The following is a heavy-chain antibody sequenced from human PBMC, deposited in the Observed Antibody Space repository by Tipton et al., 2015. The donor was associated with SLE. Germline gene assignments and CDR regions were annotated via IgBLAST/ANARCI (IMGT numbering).Heavy chain of an antibody. CDR3: TTDPGRGFDV. D-gene: IGHD2-15*01. V-gene: IGHV3-15*01. J-gene: IGHJ3*01. CDR2: IRSKTAGGAT. CDR1: GSTFTNAW. Sequence: SLRLSCAASGSTFTNAWMNWVRQAPGKGLDWVGRIRSKTAGGATDYAAPVKGRFTISRDDSKNTLYLQMNSLKTEDTAVYYCTTDPGRGFDVWGQGTMVTVSS.